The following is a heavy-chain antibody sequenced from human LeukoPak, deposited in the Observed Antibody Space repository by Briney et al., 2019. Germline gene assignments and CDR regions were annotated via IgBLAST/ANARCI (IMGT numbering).Heavy chain of an antibody. J-gene: IGHJ4*02. V-gene: IGHV3-74*01. CDR2: INSDGSST. D-gene: IGHD6-19*01. CDR1: GFTFSSYW. Sequence: GGSLRLSCAASGFTFSSYWMHWVRQAPGRGLVWVSRINSDGSSTSYADSVKGRFTISRDNAKNTLYLQMNSLRAEDTAVYYCSRGLNSGWYLFDYWGQGTLVTVSS. CDR3: SRGLNSGWYLFDY.